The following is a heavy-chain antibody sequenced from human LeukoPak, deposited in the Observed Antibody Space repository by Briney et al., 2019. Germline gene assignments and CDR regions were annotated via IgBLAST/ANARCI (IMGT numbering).Heavy chain of an antibody. D-gene: IGHD6-19*01. V-gene: IGHV3-30*02. J-gene: IGHJ6*02. CDR2: IRYDGSNK. Sequence: GGSLRLSCAASGFTFSSYGMHWVRQAPGKGLEWVAFIRYDGSNKYYADSVKGRFTISRDNSKNTLYLQMNSLRAEDTAVYYCAKISSSGWYNYYGMDVWGRGTTVTVSS. CDR3: AKISSSGWYNYYGMDV. CDR1: GFTFSSYG.